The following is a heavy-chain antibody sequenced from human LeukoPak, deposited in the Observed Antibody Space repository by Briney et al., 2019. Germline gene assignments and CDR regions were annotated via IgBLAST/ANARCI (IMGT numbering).Heavy chain of an antibody. Sequence: GGSLTLSCAASRFTFSSYWMSWVRQAPGKGLEWVANIKQDGREKYYVDSVKGRFTISRDNAKNSLYLQMNSLRAEDTAVYYCATEGGYSSGWYDYWGQGTLVTVSS. CDR1: RFTFSSYW. J-gene: IGHJ4*02. CDR3: ATEGGYSSGWYDY. CDR2: IKQDGREK. V-gene: IGHV3-7*03. D-gene: IGHD6-19*01.